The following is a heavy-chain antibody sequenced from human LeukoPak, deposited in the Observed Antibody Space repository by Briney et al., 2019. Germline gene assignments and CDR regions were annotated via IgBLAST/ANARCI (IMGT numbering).Heavy chain of an antibody. Sequence: SETLSLTCTVSGGSINNGGYYWSWIRQHPGKGLEWIGYIYYSGSTNYNPSLKSRVTISVDTSKNQFSLKLSSVTAADTAVYYCAREVGATPNFDYWGQGTLVTVSS. D-gene: IGHD1-26*01. CDR2: IYYSGST. CDR3: AREVGATPNFDY. J-gene: IGHJ4*02. CDR1: GGSINNGGYY. V-gene: IGHV4-61*08.